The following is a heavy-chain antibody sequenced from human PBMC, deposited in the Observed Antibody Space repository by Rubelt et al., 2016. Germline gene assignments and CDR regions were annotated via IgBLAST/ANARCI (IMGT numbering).Heavy chain of an antibody. Sequence: QVQLQQWGAGLLKPSETLSLTCAVYGGSFSGYYWSWIRQPPGKGLEWIGEINHSGSTNYNPSLKSRVTISVDTSKNQFSLKLSSVTAADTAVYYCARVNGGKAGAVDPWGQGTLVTVSS. J-gene: IGHJ5*02. D-gene: IGHD7-27*01. CDR2: INHSGST. CDR1: GGSFSGYY. V-gene: IGHV4-34*01. CDR3: ARVNGGKAGAVDP.